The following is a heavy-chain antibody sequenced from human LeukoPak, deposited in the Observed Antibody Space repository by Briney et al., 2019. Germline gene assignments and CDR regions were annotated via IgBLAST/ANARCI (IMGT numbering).Heavy chain of an antibody. J-gene: IGHJ3*02. CDR2: IYYSGST. CDR1: GGSISSGSYY. V-gene: IGHV4-39*01. CDR3: ARFPPTDAFDI. Sequence: SETLSLTCTVSGGSISSGSYYWGWIRQPPGKGLEWIGSIYYSGSTYYNPSLKSRVTISVDTSKNQFSLKLSSVTAADTAMYYCARFPPTDAFDIWGQGTMVTVSS.